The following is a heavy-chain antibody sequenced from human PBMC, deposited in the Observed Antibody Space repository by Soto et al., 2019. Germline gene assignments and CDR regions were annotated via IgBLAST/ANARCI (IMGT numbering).Heavy chain of an antibody. CDR3: ARVLAMVPPLEEKNFDY. J-gene: IGHJ4*02. Sequence: QVQLVQSGAEVKKPGASVKVSCKTSGYTFISYAISWVRQAPGQGLEWMGWISDYNGNTNYAQKFQGRVSMTTDTSTSTAYMELRSLRSDDTAMYYCARVLAMVPPLEEKNFDYWGQGTLVTVSS. V-gene: IGHV1-18*04. CDR1: GYTFISYA. CDR2: ISDYNGNT. D-gene: IGHD5-18*01.